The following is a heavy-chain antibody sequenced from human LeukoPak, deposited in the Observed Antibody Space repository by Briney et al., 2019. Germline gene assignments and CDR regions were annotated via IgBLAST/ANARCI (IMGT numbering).Heavy chain of an antibody. V-gene: IGHV3-23*01. J-gene: IGHJ4*02. CDR1: GFTFSSYV. Sequence: GGSLRLSCAASGFTFSSYVMSWVRQAPGKGLEWVSTTSGSGGNTYYADSVKGRFTISRDNSKNTLYLQMNRLRAEDTAAYYCAKVGVETNYGDPYYFDYWGQGTLVTVPS. D-gene: IGHD4-17*01. CDR3: AKVGVETNYGDPYYFDY. CDR2: TSGSGGNT.